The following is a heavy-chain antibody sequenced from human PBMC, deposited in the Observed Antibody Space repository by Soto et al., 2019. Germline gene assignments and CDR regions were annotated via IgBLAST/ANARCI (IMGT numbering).Heavy chain of an antibody. J-gene: IGHJ6*02. CDR2: ISTKPHNYAT. D-gene: IGHD6-13*01. V-gene: IGHV3-73*02. CDR1: GFTFSDSP. CDR3: SSVKAGV. Sequence: EVQLVESGGGLVQPGGSLKLSCAASGFTFSDSPIYWVRQVSGKGLEWVVRISTKPHNYATTYAGSVKGRFTISRDDSKNTAYLQMNSLKTEDTAVYYCSSVKAGVWGQGTTVIVSS.